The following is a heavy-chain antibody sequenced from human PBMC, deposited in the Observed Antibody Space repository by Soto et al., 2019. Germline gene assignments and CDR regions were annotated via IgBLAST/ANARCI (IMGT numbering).Heavy chain of an antibody. CDR1: GYTLTELS. Sequence: ASVKVSCKVSGYTLTELSMHWVRQAPGKGLEWMGGFDPEDGETIYAQKFQGRVTMTRDTSASTAYMELSSLRSEDTAVYYCARDQNVLRFLEWPQPLDYWGQGTMVTVSS. D-gene: IGHD3-3*01. CDR2: FDPEDGET. V-gene: IGHV1-24*01. CDR3: ARDQNVLRFLEWPQPLDY. J-gene: IGHJ4*02.